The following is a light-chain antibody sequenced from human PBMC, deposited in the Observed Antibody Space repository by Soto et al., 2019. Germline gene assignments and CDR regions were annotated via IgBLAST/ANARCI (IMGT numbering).Light chain of an antibody. V-gene: IGLV2-11*01. CDR1: SSDVGGYNY. CDR2: DVS. J-gene: IGLJ3*02. CDR3: QSYDNSLSGSWV. Sequence: QSALTQPRSVSGSPGQSVTIPCTGTSSDVGGYNYVSWYQQHPGKAPKLVIYDVSKRPSGVPDRFSGSKSGNTASLTISGLQGEDEAHYYCQSYDNSLSGSWVFGGGTKLTVL.